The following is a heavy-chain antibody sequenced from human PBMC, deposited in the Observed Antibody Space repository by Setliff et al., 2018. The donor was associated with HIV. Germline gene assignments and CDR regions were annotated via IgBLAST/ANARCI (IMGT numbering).Heavy chain of an antibody. Sequence: ASVKVSCKASGYTFTNYDINWVRQAPGQGLEWMGWISAYNDNTNYAQNLQGRVTITRDKFASTVYIELSSLRSEDTAVYYCARGLRYFDWLTHLGAFDFWGRGTMVTVSS. V-gene: IGHV1-18*01. CDR3: ARGLRYFDWLTHLGAFDF. J-gene: IGHJ3*01. CDR1: GYTFTNYD. CDR2: ISAYNDNT. D-gene: IGHD3-9*01.